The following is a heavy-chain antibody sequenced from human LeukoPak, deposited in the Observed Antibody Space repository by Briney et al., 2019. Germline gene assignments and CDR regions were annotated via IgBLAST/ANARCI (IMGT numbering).Heavy chain of an antibody. Sequence: PSETLSLTCAVYGGSFSGYYWSWIRQPPGKGLEWIGEINHSGSTNYNPSLKSRVTISVDTSKNQFSLKLSSVTAADTAVYYCAKAARPGGSYYYMDVWGKGTTVTVSS. CDR1: GGSFSGYY. J-gene: IGHJ6*03. CDR3: AKAARPGGSYYYMDV. V-gene: IGHV4-34*01. CDR2: INHSGST. D-gene: IGHD6-6*01.